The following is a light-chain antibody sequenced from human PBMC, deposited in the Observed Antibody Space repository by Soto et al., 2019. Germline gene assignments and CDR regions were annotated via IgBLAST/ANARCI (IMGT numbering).Light chain of an antibody. CDR3: QQRSNWPPN. V-gene: IGKV3-11*01. CDR2: DAS. CDR1: QSVSSY. Sequence: EIVLTQSPATLSLSPGEIATLSCRASQSVSSYLAWYQQKPGQAPRLLIYDASNRATGIPARFSGSGSGTDFTLTISSLEPEDFAVYYCQQRSNWPPNFGQGTRLEIK. J-gene: IGKJ5*01.